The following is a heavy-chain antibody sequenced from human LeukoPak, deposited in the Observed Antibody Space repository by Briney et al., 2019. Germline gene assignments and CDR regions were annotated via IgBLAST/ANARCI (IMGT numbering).Heavy chain of an antibody. CDR1: GYAFDYYG. CDR2: ISLNNGNT. V-gene: IGHV1-18*01. CDR3: QRVTIFGVVIDFDY. Sequence: AASVKVSYKASGYAFDYYGITWVRQAPGQGLEWVGWISLNNGNTHYTKYAQKFQGRVTLTADTSTATAYMELRGLRSDDTAVYYCQRVTIFGVVIDFDYWGQGTLVAVSS. J-gene: IGHJ4*02. D-gene: IGHD3-3*01.